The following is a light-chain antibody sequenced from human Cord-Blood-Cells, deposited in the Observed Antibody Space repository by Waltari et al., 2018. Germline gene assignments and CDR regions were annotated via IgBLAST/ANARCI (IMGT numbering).Light chain of an antibody. CDR2: AAS. Sequence: DIQMTQSPSSLSASVGDRVTITCRASQSISSYLNWYQQKPGKVPKLLIYAASSLQSGVPSRVSSSGSGTDFTLTISSLQPEDFATYYCQQSYSTPFTFGPGTKVDIK. J-gene: IGKJ3*01. CDR3: QQSYSTPFT. CDR1: QSISSY. V-gene: IGKV1-39*01.